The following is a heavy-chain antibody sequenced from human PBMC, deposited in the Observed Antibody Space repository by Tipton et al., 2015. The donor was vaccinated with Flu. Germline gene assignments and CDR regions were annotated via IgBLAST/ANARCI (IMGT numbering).Heavy chain of an antibody. CDR1: GASVGGPYR. J-gene: IGHJ5*02. CDR2: ICPGSP. CDR3: ARRDFSNYVSEPKNWFDI. Sequence: TLSLTCSVSGASVGGPYRWGWVRQPPGKGLEWIGDICPGSPYYNPSLRSRVTISVARARPQFSLRLTAVTAADTAVYFCARRDFSNYVSEPKNWFDIWCQGALVTVSS. V-gene: IGHV4-38-2*01. D-gene: IGHD4-11*01.